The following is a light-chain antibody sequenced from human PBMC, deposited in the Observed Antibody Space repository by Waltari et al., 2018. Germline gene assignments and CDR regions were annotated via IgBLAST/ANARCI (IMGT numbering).Light chain of an antibody. Sequence: QSKLSQPPSASGTPGQRVTIPCSGRTFAIGDKDVYWYPQLQGTAPTIDIYRPQPGPPGGPDPFSGSKSGTSASLAISGPRSEDEAEYYWAAWDDSLVATWDDSLVFGGGTKLTVL. CDR1: TFAIGDKD. V-gene: IGLV1-47*01. J-gene: IGLJ2*01. CDR2: RPQ. CDR3: AAWDDSLVATWDDSLV.